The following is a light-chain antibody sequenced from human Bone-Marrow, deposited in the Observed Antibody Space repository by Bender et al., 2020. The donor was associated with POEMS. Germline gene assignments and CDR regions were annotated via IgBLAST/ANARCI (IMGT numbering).Light chain of an antibody. CDR1: KLGNKY. Sequence: SYELTQPPSVSVSPGQTASITCSGDKLGNKYVCWYQLKPGQSPVLVINQDNRRPSGVPDRFSGSKSGTTASLTISRLQAEDEADYFCCSYAGTFSWVFGTGTKVTVL. J-gene: IGLJ1*01. CDR2: QDN. CDR3: CSYAGTFSWV. V-gene: IGLV3-1*01.